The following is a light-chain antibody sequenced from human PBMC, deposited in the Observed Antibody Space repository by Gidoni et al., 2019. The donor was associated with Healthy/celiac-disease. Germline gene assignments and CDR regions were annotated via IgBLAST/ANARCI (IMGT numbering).Light chain of an antibody. Sequence: ELVMTQSPATPSVSPGERATLSCRASQSVSSNLAWYQQKPGQAPRLLIYGASTRATGIPARFSGSGSGTEFTLTISSLQSEDFAVYYCQQYNNWPPWTFGQXTKVEIK. V-gene: IGKV3-15*01. CDR1: QSVSSN. CDR2: GAS. J-gene: IGKJ1*01. CDR3: QQYNNWPPWT.